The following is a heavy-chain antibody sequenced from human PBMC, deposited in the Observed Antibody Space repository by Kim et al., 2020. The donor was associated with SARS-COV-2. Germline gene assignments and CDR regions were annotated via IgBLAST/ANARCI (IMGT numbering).Heavy chain of an antibody. V-gene: IGHV4-59*01. D-gene: IGHD3-10*01. J-gene: IGHJ6*02. Sequence: SETLSLTCTVSGGSISSYYWSWIRQPPGKGLEWIGYIYYSGSTNYNPSLKSRVTISVDTSKNQFSLKLSSVTAADTAVYYCARGTMVRGVIDYYYGMDVWGQGTTVTVSS. CDR2: IYYSGST. CDR1: GGSISSYY. CDR3: ARGTMVRGVIDYYYGMDV.